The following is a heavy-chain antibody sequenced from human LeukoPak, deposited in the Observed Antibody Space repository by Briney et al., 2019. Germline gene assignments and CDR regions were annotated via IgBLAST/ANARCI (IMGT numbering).Heavy chain of an antibody. J-gene: IGHJ4*02. CDR2: IYYSGST. CDR1: GGSISSYY. V-gene: IGHV4-59*01. Sequence: SETLSLTCTVSGGSISSYYWSWIRQPPGKGPEWIGYIYYSGSTNYNPSLKSRVTISVDTSKNQFSLNLTSATAADTAVYYCARFSPEGARDYWGQGTLVTVSA. D-gene: IGHD1-26*01. CDR3: ARFSPEGARDY.